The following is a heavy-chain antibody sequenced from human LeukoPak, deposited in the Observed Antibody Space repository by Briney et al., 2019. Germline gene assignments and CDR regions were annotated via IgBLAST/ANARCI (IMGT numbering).Heavy chain of an antibody. V-gene: IGHV3-20*04. J-gene: IGHJ4*02. CDR2: VNRSGTSK. CDR3: ARATYDSGILHAGLDD. D-gene: IGHD3-10*01. Sequence: AVSLRLSCAAYGFTFSGYGMHWVRQAPGKGLEWVSSVNRSGTSKGYADSGKGRFTISRDNAKNSMYLQMKSLSAEDTSLYYCARATYDSGILHAGLDDWGQGTLGTVSS. CDR1: GFTFSGYG.